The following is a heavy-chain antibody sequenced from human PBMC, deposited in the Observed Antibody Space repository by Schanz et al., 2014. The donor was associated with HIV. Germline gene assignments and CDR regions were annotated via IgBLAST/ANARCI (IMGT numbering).Heavy chain of an antibody. CDR1: GFTFDNYG. V-gene: IGHV3-33*01. CDR2: IWYDGSNK. CDR3: ARQGLRFSFWLDY. J-gene: IGHJ4*02. Sequence: QVQLVESGGGVVQPGRSLRLSCVASGFTFDNYGMHWVRQAPGKGLEWVAAIWYDGSNKFYADSVKGRFTISRDNSKNTLYLQMNNLRAEDTAVYGCARQGLRFSFWLDYWGQGTPVTVS. D-gene: IGHD4-17*01.